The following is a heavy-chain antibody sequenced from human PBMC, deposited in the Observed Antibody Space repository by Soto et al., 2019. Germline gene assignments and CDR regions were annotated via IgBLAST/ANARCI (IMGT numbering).Heavy chain of an antibody. Sequence: GGSLRLSCAASAFTFKNHWMHWVRQVPGKGPVWVSRINGDGSFTSYADAVKGRFTISRDNAKNTLSLQMNSLRAEDTAVYYCARNYYDSSGGFDYWGQGTLVTVSS. J-gene: IGHJ4*02. CDR2: INGDGSFT. D-gene: IGHD3-22*01. CDR3: ARNYYDSSGGFDY. V-gene: IGHV3-74*01. CDR1: AFTFKNHW.